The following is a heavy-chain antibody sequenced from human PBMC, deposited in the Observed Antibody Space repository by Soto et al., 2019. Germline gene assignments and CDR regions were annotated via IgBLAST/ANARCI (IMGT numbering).Heavy chain of an antibody. CDR2: ISAYNGNT. CDR3: SRDKPPDYGDYVVGYYDGMDV. D-gene: IGHD4-17*01. CDR1: GYTFTSYG. V-gene: IGHV1-18*01. Sequence: QVQLVQSGAEVKKPGASVKVSCKASGYTFTSYGISWVRQAPGQGLEWMGWISAYNGNTNYAQKLQGRVTMTTDTSTSTAYMELRSLRSDDTAVYYCSRDKPPDYGDYVVGYYDGMDVWGQGTTVTVSS. J-gene: IGHJ6*02.